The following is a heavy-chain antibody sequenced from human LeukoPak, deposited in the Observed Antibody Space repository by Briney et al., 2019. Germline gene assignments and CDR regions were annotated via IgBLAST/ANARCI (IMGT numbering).Heavy chain of an antibody. CDR3: ARGSSSGWYGND. CDR1: GFTVSSNY. J-gene: IGHJ4*02. D-gene: IGHD6-19*01. CDR2: IYSGGST. V-gene: IGHV3-66*02. Sequence: QSGGSLRLSCAASGFTVSSNYMSWVRQAPGKGLEWVSVIYSGGSTYYADSVKGRFTISRDNSKNTLYLKMNSLRAEDTAVYYCARGSSSGWYGNDWGQGTLVTVSS.